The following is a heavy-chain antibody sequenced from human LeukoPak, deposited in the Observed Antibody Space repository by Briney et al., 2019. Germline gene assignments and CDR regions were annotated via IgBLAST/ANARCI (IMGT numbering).Heavy chain of an antibody. J-gene: IGHJ4*02. CDR1: EFTFTTYG. Sequence: GGSLTLSCAASEFTFTTYGMHWVRQAPGKGLEWVANINPDGSEKDYVDSVKGRFTISRDNAKNSLDLQMSNLRAEDTAVYFCARGHYYSIYWGLGTLVTVSS. CDR3: ARGHYYSIY. V-gene: IGHV3-7*02. CDR2: INPDGSEK.